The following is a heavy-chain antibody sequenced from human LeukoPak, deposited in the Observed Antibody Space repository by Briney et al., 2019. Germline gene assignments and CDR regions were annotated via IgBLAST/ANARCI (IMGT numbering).Heavy chain of an antibody. D-gene: IGHD6-6*01. J-gene: IGHJ4*02. Sequence: ASVKVSCKASGYTFTSYYIHWVRQAPGQGLEWMGIINPSGGSTTYAQKFQGRVTITRDTPTSTVYMELSSLRSEDTAVYYCARDRYSISSLYDFWGQGTLVTVSS. CDR2: INPSGGST. CDR1: GYTFTSYY. V-gene: IGHV1-46*01. CDR3: ARDRYSISSLYDF.